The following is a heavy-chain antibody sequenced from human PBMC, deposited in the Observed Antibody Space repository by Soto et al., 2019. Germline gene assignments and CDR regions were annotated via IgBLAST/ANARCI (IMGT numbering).Heavy chain of an antibody. D-gene: IGHD3-3*01. CDR3: ARGGVSTRTFDY. CDR1: GYNFAGYW. V-gene: IGHV5-51*01. CDR2: IYPSDSDT. Sequence: SGESLKISCKGSGYNFAGYWIAWVRQMPGKGLELMGIIYPSDSDTRYRLSFQGQVTISADKSISSAYLQWSSLRASDTAMYYCARGGVSTRTFDYWGQGTPVTVSS. J-gene: IGHJ4*02.